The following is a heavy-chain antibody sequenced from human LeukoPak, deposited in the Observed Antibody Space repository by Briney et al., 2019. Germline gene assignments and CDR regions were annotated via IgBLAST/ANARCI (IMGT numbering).Heavy chain of an antibody. D-gene: IGHD3-10*01. Sequence: SETLSLTCTVSGDSIINYYWTWIRQSAGKGLQWIGRINTSGNTNYNPYLKSRVTMSLDTSKNQFSLNLSSVTAADTAVYYCARERLGFRVDVWGKGTTVTVSS. V-gene: IGHV4-4*07. J-gene: IGHJ6*04. CDR2: INTSGNT. CDR3: ARERLGFRVDV. CDR1: GDSIINYY.